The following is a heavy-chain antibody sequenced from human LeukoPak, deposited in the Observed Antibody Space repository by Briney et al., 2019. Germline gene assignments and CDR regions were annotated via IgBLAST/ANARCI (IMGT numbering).Heavy chain of an antibody. D-gene: IGHD2-15*01. Sequence: GESLKISCQTSGYSFTNYWIAWVRQMPGKGLEWMGIIYPGDSDTKYSPSFQGQVTISADKSITTAYLQWSSLKATDTAMYYCARRGTSCSGGSCYSKYLDYWGQGSLVTVSS. CDR2: IYPGDSDT. J-gene: IGHJ4*02. CDR1: GYSFTNYW. CDR3: ARRGTSCSGGSCYSKYLDY. V-gene: IGHV5-51*01.